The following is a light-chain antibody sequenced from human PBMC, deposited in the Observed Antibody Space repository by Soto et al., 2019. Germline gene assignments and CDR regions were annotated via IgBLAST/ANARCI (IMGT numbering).Light chain of an antibody. CDR2: GNS. V-gene: IGLV1-40*01. J-gene: IGLJ2*01. CDR1: SSNIGAGYD. Sequence: QSVLTQPPSVSGAPGQRVTISCTGSSSNIGAGYDVHWYQQLPGTAPKILIYGNSNRPSGVPDRFSGSKSGTSASLAITGLQAEDEADYYCQSYDSILSVVFGGGTKLTVL. CDR3: QSYDSILSVV.